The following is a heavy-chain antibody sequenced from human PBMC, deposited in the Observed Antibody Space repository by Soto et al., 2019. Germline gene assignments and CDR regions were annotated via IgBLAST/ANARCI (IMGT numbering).Heavy chain of an antibody. D-gene: IGHD4-4*01. CDR1: GFTFSTAW. Sequence: PGGSLRLSCAASGFTFSTAWMNWVRQAPGKGLEWVGRIKNKNDGGTTEYSAPVKDRFSISRDDSKNTLYLQMNSLKIEDTAMYYCALDDDSHCAHWGQGTLVTVSS. CDR2: IKNKNDGGTT. V-gene: IGHV3-15*07. CDR3: ALDDDSHCAH. J-gene: IGHJ1*01.